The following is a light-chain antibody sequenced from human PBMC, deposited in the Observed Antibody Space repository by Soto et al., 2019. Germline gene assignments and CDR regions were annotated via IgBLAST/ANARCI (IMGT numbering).Light chain of an antibody. V-gene: IGLV1-51*01. J-gene: IGLJ3*02. CDR1: SSNIGNNY. CDR3: RTMDCRLGALV. CDR2: DNN. Sequence: QSVLTQPPSVSAAPGQKVTISCSGSSSNIGNNYVSWYQQLPGTAPKLLIYDNNKRPSGIPDRFSGSKSGTSATLGITGLPAGEGAHYFFRTMDCRLGALVFGGRTKLTVL.